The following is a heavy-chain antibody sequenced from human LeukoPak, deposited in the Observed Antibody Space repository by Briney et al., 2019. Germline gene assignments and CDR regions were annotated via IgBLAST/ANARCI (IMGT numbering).Heavy chain of an antibody. CDR1: GYTFTSYG. D-gene: IGHD3-10*01. CDR2: INPNSGGT. V-gene: IGHV1-2*02. Sequence: GASVKVSCKTSGYTFTSYGISWVRQAPGQGPEWMGWINPNSGGTNYAQKFQGRVTVTRDTSISTAYMELSSLRSDDTAVYYCARDYFGELSMDVWGKGTTVTISS. CDR3: ARDYFGELSMDV. J-gene: IGHJ6*03.